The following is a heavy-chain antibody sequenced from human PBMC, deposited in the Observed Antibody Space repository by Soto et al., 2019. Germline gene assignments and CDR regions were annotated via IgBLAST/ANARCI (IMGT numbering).Heavy chain of an antibody. V-gene: IGHV4-30-2*01. CDR3: ERVLDR. J-gene: IGHJ5*02. Sequence: SXTLSLTCAVSGGSISSGGYSWSWIRQPPGKGLEWIGYIYHSGSTYYNPSLKSRVTISVDRSKNQFSLKLSSVTAADTAVYYCERVLDRWGQGTLVTVSS. D-gene: IGHD1-26*01. CDR1: GGSISSGGYS. CDR2: IYHSGST.